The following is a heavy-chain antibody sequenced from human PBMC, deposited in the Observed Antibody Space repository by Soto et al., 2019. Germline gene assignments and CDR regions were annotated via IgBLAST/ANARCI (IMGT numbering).Heavy chain of an antibody. D-gene: IGHD5-12*01. V-gene: IGHV3-9*01. CDR3: AANLRRGYSGYAPGY. Sequence: EVQLVESGGDLVQPGRSLRLSCAASGFTFDDYAMHWVRQAPGKGLEWVSGISWNSGSIGYADSVKGRFTISRDNAKNSLYLQMNSLRAEDTALYYCAANLRRGYSGYAPGYWGQGTLVTVSS. J-gene: IGHJ4*02. CDR2: ISWNSGSI. CDR1: GFTFDDYA.